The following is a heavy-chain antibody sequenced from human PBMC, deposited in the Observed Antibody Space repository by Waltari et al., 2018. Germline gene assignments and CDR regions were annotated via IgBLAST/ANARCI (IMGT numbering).Heavy chain of an antibody. V-gene: IGHV1-18*01. Sequence: QVQLVQSGAEVKKPGASVKVSCKASGSTFTSYGISWVRQAPGQGLEWMGWISAYNGNTNYAQKLQGRVTMTTDTSTSTAYMELRSLRSDDTAVYYCARDSADYGSGSYTYYYYYGMDVWGQGTTVTVSS. J-gene: IGHJ6*02. CDR2: ISAYNGNT. CDR3: ARDSADYGSGSYTYYYYYGMDV. D-gene: IGHD3-10*01. CDR1: GSTFTSYG.